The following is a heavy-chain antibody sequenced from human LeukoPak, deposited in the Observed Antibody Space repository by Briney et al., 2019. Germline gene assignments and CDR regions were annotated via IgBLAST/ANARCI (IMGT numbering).Heavy chain of an antibody. J-gene: IGHJ4*02. V-gene: IGHV1-69*13. D-gene: IGHD4-23*01. CDR1: GGTFSSYA. CDR3: ASHYGGNSEYYFDY. CDR2: IIPIFGTA. Sequence: SVTVSCTASGGTFSSYAISWVRQAPGQGLEWMGGIIPIFGTANYAQKFQGRVTITADESTSTAYMELSSLRSKDTAVYYCASHYGGNSEYYFDYWGQGTLVTVSS.